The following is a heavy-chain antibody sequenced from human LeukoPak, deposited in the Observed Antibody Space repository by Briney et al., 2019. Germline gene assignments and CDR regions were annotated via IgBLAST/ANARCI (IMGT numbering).Heavy chain of an antibody. Sequence: GESLKISCKGSGYTFTTYWIGWVRQMPGKGLGWMGVIYPGDSDTRYSPSFQGQVTISADKSISTAYLQWSSLKASDTAMYYCARPTSYYYDSSGSGDAFDIWGQGTMVTVSS. V-gene: IGHV5-51*01. CDR1: GYTFTTYW. J-gene: IGHJ3*02. CDR2: IYPGDSDT. CDR3: ARPTSYYYDSSGSGDAFDI. D-gene: IGHD3-22*01.